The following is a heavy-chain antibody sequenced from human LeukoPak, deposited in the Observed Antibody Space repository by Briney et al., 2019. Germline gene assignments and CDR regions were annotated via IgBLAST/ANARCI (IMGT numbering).Heavy chain of an antibody. J-gene: IGHJ4*02. CDR3: ARGLPDMRGHYQLRSFDY. CDR1: GGTFSSYA. V-gene: IGHV1-69*05. CDR2: IIPIFGTA. Sequence: SVKVSCKASGGTFSSYAISWVRQAPGQGLEWMGGIIPIFGTANYAQKFQGRVTITTDESTSTAYMELSSLRSEDTAVYYCARGLPDMRGHYQLRSFDYWGQGTLVTVSS. D-gene: IGHD2-2*01.